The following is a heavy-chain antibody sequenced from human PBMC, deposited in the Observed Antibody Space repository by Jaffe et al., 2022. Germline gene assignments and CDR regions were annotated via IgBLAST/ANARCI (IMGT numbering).Heavy chain of an antibody. CDR2: ISGSGDII. J-gene: IGHJ4*02. CDR1: GFTLSSYE. Sequence: EVQLVESGGGLVQPGGSLRLSCAASGFTLSSYEMNWVRQAPGKGLEWVSYISGSGDIIHYADSVKGRFTISRDNAKNSLYLQMNSLRADDTATYYCARDRGAGYGVFESGFDYWGQGTLVTVSS. V-gene: IGHV3-48*03. CDR3: ARDRGAGYGVFESGFDY. D-gene: IGHD5-12*01.